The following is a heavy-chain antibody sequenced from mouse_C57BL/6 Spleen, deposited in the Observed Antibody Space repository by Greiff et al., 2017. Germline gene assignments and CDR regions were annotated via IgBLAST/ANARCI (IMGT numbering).Heavy chain of an antibody. V-gene: IGHV1-18*01. CDR1: GYTFTDYY. J-gene: IGHJ3*01. CDR3: ARRSPVALAY. Sequence: VQLQQSGPELVKPGASVKISCKASGYTFTDYYMDWVKQSPGQSLEWIGDINPNNGGTIYNQKFKGKATLTVDKSSSTAYMELRSLTSEDTAVYYCARRSPVALAYWGQGTLVTVSA. CDR2: INPNNGGT.